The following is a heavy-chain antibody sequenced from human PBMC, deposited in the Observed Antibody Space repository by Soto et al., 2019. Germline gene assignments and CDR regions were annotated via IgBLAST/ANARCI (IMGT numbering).Heavy chain of an antibody. CDR1: GGSIRDYF. CDR3: ARDRKLVIPGNYYYYGMDV. D-gene: IGHD3-9*01. CDR2: ISSSGTI. V-gene: IGHV4-59*01. Sequence: SETLSLTCSVSGGSIRDYFWTWVRQPPGKGLEWIGYISSSGTINYNSSLKSRVTISLDKSRNHFSLKLSSVTTADTAVYFCARDRKLVIPGNYYYYGMDVWGQGTTVTVS. J-gene: IGHJ6*02.